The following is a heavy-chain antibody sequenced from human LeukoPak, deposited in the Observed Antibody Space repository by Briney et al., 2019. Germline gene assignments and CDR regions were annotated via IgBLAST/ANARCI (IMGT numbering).Heavy chain of an antibody. D-gene: IGHD4-23*01. J-gene: IGHJ3*02. CDR3: ARDTVVGTNAFDI. Sequence: GGSLRLSCAASGFTFSSYSMNWVRQAPGKGLEWVSSISSSSSYIYYADSVKGRFTISRDNAKNSLYLQMNSLRAEDTAVYYCARDTVVGTNAFDIWGQGKMVTVSS. CDR2: ISSSSSYI. CDR1: GFTFSSYS. V-gene: IGHV3-21*01.